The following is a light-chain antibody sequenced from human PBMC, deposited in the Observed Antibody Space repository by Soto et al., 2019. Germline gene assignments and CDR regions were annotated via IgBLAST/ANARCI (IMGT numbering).Light chain of an antibody. CDR1: QSISRW. V-gene: IGKV1-5*01. Sequence: DIQMTQSPSTLTASVGDSVTITCRASQSISRWLAWYQQKPGKAPKVLIYDASILESGVPSRFSGSGSGTEFTLTITSLHPDDFATYCCQQYNHYLTWTFGQGTKVEIK. CDR3: QQYNHYLTWT. CDR2: DAS. J-gene: IGKJ1*01.